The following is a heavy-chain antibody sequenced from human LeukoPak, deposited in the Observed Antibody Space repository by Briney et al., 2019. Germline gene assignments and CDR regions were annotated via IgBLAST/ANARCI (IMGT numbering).Heavy chain of an antibody. Sequence: PGGSLRLSCAASGFTFDDYGMSWVRQAPGKGLEWVSGINWNGGSTGYADSVKGRFTISRDNAKNSLYLQMNSLRAEDTALYYCARDRNYGSGNDASDIWGQGTMVTLSS. CDR3: ARDRNYGSGNDASDI. V-gene: IGHV3-20*04. D-gene: IGHD3-10*01. J-gene: IGHJ3*02. CDR1: GFTFDDYG. CDR2: INWNGGST.